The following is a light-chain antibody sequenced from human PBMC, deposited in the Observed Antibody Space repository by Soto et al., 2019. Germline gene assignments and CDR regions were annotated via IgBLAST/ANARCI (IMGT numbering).Light chain of an antibody. CDR3: QHYGSSPLT. Sequence: EIVLTQSPGTLSLSPGEIATLSCRASQSVSSIYLDWYQQKPGQAPRLLIYGASSRATGIPDRFSGSGSGTDFTLTISRLEPEEFAVYYGQHYGSSPLTFGGGTKVESK. CDR2: GAS. CDR1: QSVSSIY. V-gene: IGKV3-20*01. J-gene: IGKJ4*01.